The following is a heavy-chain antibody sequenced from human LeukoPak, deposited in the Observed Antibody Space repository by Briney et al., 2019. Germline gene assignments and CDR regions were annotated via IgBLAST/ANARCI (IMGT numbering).Heavy chain of an antibody. V-gene: IGHV3-21*01. D-gene: IGHD4-11*01. CDR3: ARVAQGATTENYFYYYMDV. CDR2: ITSRSSYM. Sequence: GGSLRLSCEASGFAVNSYTITWVRQAPGKGLESVSSITSRSSYMYIADSVKGRFTISRDNAKNSLFLQMSSLRVEDTAVYYCARVAQGATTENYFYYYMDVWGKGTTVTVSS. CDR1: GFAVNSYT. J-gene: IGHJ6*03.